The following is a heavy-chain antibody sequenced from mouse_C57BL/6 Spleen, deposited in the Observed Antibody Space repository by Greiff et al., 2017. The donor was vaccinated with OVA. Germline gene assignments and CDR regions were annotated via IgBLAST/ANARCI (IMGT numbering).Heavy chain of an antibody. CDR1: GFTFSDYY. CDR3: ARDYDGYYAFDY. CDR2: INYDGSST. V-gene: IGHV5-16*01. Sequence: EVMLVESEGGLVQPGSSMKLSCTASGFTFSDYYMAWVRQVPEKGLEWVANINYDGSSTYYLDSLKSRFIISRDNAKNILYLQMSSLKSEDTATYYCARDYDGYYAFDYWGQGTTLTVSS. D-gene: IGHD2-3*01. J-gene: IGHJ2*01.